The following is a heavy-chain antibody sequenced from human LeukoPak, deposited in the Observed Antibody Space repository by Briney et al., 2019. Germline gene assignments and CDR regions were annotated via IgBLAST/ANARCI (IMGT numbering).Heavy chain of an antibody. CDR1: GGSISSGGYY. CDR3: ARGLRFLEWFSDAFDN. V-gene: IGHV4-31*03. CDR2: IYYSGST. J-gene: IGHJ3*02. D-gene: IGHD3-3*01. Sequence: PSQTLSLTCTVSGGSISSGGYYWSWIRQHPGKGLEWIGYIYYSGSTYYNPSLKSRVTISVDTSKNQFSLKLSSVTAADTAVYYCARGLRFLEWFSDAFDNWGQGTMVTVSS.